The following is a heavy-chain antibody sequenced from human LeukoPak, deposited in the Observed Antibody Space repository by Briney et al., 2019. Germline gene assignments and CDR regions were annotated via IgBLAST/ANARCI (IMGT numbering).Heavy chain of an antibody. V-gene: IGHV4-61*02. Sequence: PSETLSLTCTVFGGSISSGSYYWSWIRQPAGKGLEWIGRIYTSGSTNYNPSLKSRVTISVDTSKNQFSLKLSSVTAADTAVYYCASMEYYYDSSGYHQLGYYFDYWGQGTLVTVSS. D-gene: IGHD3-22*01. CDR3: ASMEYYYDSSGYHQLGYYFDY. CDR2: IYTSGST. J-gene: IGHJ4*02. CDR1: GGSISSGSYY.